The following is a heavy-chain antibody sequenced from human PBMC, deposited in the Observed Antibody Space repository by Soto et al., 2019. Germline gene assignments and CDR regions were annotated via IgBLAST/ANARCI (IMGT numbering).Heavy chain of an antibody. CDR1: GYTFNTYF. V-gene: IGHV1-18*01. CDR3: AIDTGNSFDY. Sequence: HVQLVQSGGALKKPGASVKVSCNTSGYTFNTYFITWVRQAPGQGLEWMGWISPHNGNTNYAEKFQGRVTMTADTITKTAYMELRNLRIYDAAVYYCAIDTGNSFDYWGQVTPVTVSS. CDR2: ISPHNGNT. J-gene: IGHJ4*02.